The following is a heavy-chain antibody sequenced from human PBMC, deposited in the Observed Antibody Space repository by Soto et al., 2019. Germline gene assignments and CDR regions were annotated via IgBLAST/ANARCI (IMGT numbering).Heavy chain of an antibody. CDR2: ISWNSGSI. CDR3: ARRVAGHYYFDY. J-gene: IGHJ4*02. CDR1: GFSFDDYT. Sequence: AGGSLRLSCAASGFSFDDYTMHWVRHAPGKGLEWVSGISWNSGSIGYADSVKGRFTISRDNAKNSLYLQMNSLRAEDTALYYCARRVAGHYYFDYWGQGTLVTVSS. D-gene: IGHD2-15*01. V-gene: IGHV3-9*01.